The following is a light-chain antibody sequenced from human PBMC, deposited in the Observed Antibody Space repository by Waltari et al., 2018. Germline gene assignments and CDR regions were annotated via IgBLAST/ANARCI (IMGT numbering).Light chain of an antibody. J-gene: IGKJ4*01. CDR2: DAS. CDR1: QEISNY. CDR3: QQYDSLPLT. Sequence: DIQMTQSQSSLSASAGDRVTITCQASQEISNYLNWYQQKPGKAPKLLIYDASHLEMGVPSRVSGSGSGTEFTFTINSLQPEDIATYYCQQYDSLPLTFGGGTKVEIK. V-gene: IGKV1-33*01.